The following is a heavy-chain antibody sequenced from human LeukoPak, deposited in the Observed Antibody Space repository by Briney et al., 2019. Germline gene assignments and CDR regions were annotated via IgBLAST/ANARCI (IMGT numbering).Heavy chain of an antibody. CDR1: GGTFSSYA. Sequence: SVKVSCKASGGTFSSYAISWVRQAPGQGLEWMGGIIPIFGTANYAQKFQGRVTITADKSTSTAYMELSSLRSEDTAVYYCARDTYYDILTGPVYYYYMDVWGKGTTVTVSS. V-gene: IGHV1-69*06. CDR2: IIPIFGTA. J-gene: IGHJ6*03. CDR3: ARDTYYDILTGPVYYYYMDV. D-gene: IGHD3-9*01.